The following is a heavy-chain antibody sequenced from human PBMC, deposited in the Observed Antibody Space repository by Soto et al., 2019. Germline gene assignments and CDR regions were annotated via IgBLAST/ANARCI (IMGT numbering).Heavy chain of an antibody. CDR2: IYSSGST. CDR3: ARFVRSCSGTTCYTRADV. D-gene: IGHD2-2*02. CDR1: GASISSYF. J-gene: IGHJ6*02. Sequence: KASETLSLTCTVSGASISSYFWSWIRQPAGKGLEWIGRIYSSGSTNYNPSLKSRVTMSVDTSKNQFSLKLRSVIVADTAVYHCARFVRSCSGTTCYTRADVWGQGTTVTVSS. V-gene: IGHV4-4*07.